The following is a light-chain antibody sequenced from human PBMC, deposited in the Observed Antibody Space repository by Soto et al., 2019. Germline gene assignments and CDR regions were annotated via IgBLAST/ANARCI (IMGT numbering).Light chain of an antibody. CDR3: QQRNSWPPTFT. Sequence: EIVLTQSPATLSLSPGERATLSCRASQSVGSFLAWYQQKPGQAPRLPIYDTTIRATGIPARFSGSGSGTDFTLTISSLEPEDFAVYYCQQRNSWPPTFTFGQGTRLEIK. CDR1: QSVGSF. J-gene: IGKJ5*01. CDR2: DTT. V-gene: IGKV3-11*01.